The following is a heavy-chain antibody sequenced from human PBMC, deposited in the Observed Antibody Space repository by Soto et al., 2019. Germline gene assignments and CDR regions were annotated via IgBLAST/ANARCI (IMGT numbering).Heavy chain of an antibody. V-gene: IGHV3-23*01. CDR2: ISGSGGST. D-gene: IGHD3-22*01. J-gene: IGHJ3*02. CDR1: GFTFSSYA. CDR3: AKAITMIVVVIPDAFDI. Sequence: LRLSCAASGFTFSSYAMSWVRQAPGKGLEWVSAISGSGGSTYYADSVKGRFTISRDNSKNTLYLQMNSLRAEDTAVYYCAKAITMIVVVIPDAFDIWGQGTMVTVSS.